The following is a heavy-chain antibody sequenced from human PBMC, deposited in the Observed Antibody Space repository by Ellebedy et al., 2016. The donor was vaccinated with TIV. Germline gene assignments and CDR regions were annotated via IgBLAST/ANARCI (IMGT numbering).Heavy chain of an antibody. D-gene: IGHD3-10*01. J-gene: IGHJ6*02. CDR1: GGSISSYY. CDR3: ARDSIRDYYGSGSYYKGNYYYYGMDV. Sequence: MPSETLSLTCTVSGGSISSYYWSWIRQPAGKGLEWIGRIYTSGSTNYNPSLKSRVTMSVDTSKNQFSLKLSSVTAADTAVYYCARDSIRDYYGSGSYYKGNYYYYGMDVWGQGTTVTVSS. CDR2: IYTSGST. V-gene: IGHV4-4*07.